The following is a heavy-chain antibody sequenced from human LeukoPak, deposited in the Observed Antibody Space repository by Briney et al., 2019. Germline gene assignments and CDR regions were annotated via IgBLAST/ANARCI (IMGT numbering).Heavy chain of an antibody. J-gene: IGHJ4*02. CDR3: ARQGYGGNPQGAADY. Sequence: ASVKVSCKASGYTFTNYDFSWVRQAPGQGLEWLGWISTYSGSTNYAQKLQGRVTMTTDTSTSTAYMELRSLSSDDTAVYYCARQGYGGNPQGAADYWGQGTLVTVSS. CDR1: GYTFTNYD. V-gene: IGHV1-18*01. D-gene: IGHD4-23*01. CDR2: ISTYSGST.